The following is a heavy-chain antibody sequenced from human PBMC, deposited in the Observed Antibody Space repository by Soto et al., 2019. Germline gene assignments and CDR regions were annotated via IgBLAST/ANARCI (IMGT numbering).Heavy chain of an antibody. J-gene: IGHJ4*02. CDR3: ISEALIYYDSRGYHSFGY. Sequence: PGPPGTLSGPASGFSFNTNTMNWVSQAPWKGLEWGSSLSAASSHIYYADAVQGRFTVPRDNATNSLFLQMNAMTADDTALYYCISEALIYYDSRGYHSFGYGRQGTVVTVSS. CDR2: LSAASSHI. D-gene: IGHD3-22*01. V-gene: IGHV3-21*01. CDR1: GFSFNTNT.